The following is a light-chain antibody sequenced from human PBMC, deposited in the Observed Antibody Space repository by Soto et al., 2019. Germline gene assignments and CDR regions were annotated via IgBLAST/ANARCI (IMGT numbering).Light chain of an antibody. V-gene: IGKV3-20*01. CDR3: QQYGSSPRT. Sequence: EIVLTQSPGTLSLSPGERATLSCRASQSVATIYLAWYQQKPGQAPKLLMSGTSTRATGIPDRFSGSGSGTDFTLNINRLEAEDFAVYYCQQYGSSPRTFGQGTRV. J-gene: IGKJ1*01. CDR1: QSVATIY. CDR2: GTS.